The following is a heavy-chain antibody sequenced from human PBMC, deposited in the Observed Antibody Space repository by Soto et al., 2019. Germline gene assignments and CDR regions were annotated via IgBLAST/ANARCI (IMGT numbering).Heavy chain of an antibody. V-gene: IGHV3-7*01. CDR1: GYIFSRLC. CDR3: ARLYGSVSTFDY. Sequence: VGSQTLSCEICGYIFSRLCMPWARRAPGKGLEWVADIKPDGSDKHYVDSVRGRFTISRDNAEHSLYLQMSSLRAEDTAVYYCARLYGSVSTFDYWGQGTLVTVSS. D-gene: IGHD6-25*01. CDR2: IKPDGSDK. J-gene: IGHJ4*02.